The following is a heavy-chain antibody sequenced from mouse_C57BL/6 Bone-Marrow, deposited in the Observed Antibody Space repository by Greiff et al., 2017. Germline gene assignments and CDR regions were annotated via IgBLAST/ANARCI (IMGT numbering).Heavy chain of an antibody. D-gene: IGHD2-3*01. Sequence: VQLQESGPELVKPGASVKISCKASGYAFSSSWMNWVKQRPVKGLEWIGRIYPGDGDTNYNGKFKGKATLTADKSSSTAYMQLSSLTSEDSAVYYCGRGLIYDGYYDAMDDWGQGTSVTVSS. CDR2: IYPGDGDT. J-gene: IGHJ4*01. CDR1: GYAFSSSW. V-gene: IGHV1-82*01. CDR3: GRGLIYDGYYDAMDD.